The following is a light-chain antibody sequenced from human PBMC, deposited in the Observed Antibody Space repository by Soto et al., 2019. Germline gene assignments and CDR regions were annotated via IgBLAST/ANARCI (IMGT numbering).Light chain of an antibody. CDR1: QRIDTW. Sequence: DIQMTQSPPILSASVGDRVTITCRASQRIDTWLAWYQQKPGTAPKLLIYKATILQSGVPSRFSGSGSGTEFTLAISSLQPDDFATYYCQEYETFSPWTFGQGTKVDIK. CDR2: KAT. V-gene: IGKV1-5*03. J-gene: IGKJ1*01. CDR3: QEYETFSPWT.